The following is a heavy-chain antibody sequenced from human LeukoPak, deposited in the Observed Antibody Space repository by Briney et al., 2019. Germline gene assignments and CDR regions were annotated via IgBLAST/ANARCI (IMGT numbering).Heavy chain of an antibody. V-gene: IGHV4-59*01. D-gene: IGHD3-10*01. Sequence: SETLSLTCTVSGGSISNYYWSWIRQPPGKGLEWIGYISYSGSPNYNPSLKSRVTISVDTSKNQFSLKLSSVTAADTAVYFCARERSMVRGVSWFDPWGQGTLITVSS. CDR1: GGSISNYY. CDR3: ARERSMVRGVSWFDP. CDR2: ISYSGSP. J-gene: IGHJ5*02.